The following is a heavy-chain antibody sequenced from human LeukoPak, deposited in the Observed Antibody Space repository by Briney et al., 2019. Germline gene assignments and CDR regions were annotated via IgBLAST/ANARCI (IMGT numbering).Heavy chain of an antibody. D-gene: IGHD5-12*01. Sequence: GGSLRLSCAASGFTFNSYWMSWVRQAPGKGLEWVANVQQEGSEKYYLDSVKGRFTISRDNAKSSVYLQMNRLRAEDTAVYYCATTLNVATAGYFWGQGNLVIVSS. V-gene: IGHV3-7*01. CDR2: VQQEGSEK. J-gene: IGHJ4*02. CDR3: ATTLNVATAGYF. CDR1: GFTFNSYW.